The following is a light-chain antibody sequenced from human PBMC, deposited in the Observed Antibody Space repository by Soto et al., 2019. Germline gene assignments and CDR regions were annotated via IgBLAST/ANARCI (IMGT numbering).Light chain of an antibody. J-gene: IGKJ4*01. V-gene: IGKV1-9*01. CDR1: QGINSY. CDR3: QQVKTYPRT. CDR2: EES. Sequence: DIQLPPSQSFLSSSVVDRVPVNCLASQGINSYLAWYQQKQGKPPNLLIYEESTLYSGVPSRFSGRKSGTQFTITIDSLQHEDFATYYCQQVKTYPRTFGGGPTG.